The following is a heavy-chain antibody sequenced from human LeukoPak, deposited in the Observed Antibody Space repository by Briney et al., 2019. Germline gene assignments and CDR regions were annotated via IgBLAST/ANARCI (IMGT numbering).Heavy chain of an antibody. D-gene: IGHD3-10*01. J-gene: IGHJ3*02. V-gene: IGHV1-18*01. CDR1: GYTFTNYG. CDR2: ISAYNGNT. CDR3: AIGEAHYYGSGSYYFTRGAFDI. Sequence: GASVKVSCKASGYTFTNYGISWVRQAPGQGLEWMGWISAYNGNTNYAQKLQGRVTMTTDTSTSTAYMELRSLRSDDTAVYYCAIGEAHYYGSGSYYFTRGAFDIWGQGTMVTVSS.